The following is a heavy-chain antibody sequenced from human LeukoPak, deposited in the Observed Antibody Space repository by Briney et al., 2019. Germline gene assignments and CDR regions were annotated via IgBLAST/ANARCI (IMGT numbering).Heavy chain of an antibody. CDR1: GFTFSSYS. Sequence: PGGSLRLSCAASGFTFSSYSMNWVRQPPGKGLEWIGEINHSGSTNYNPSLKSRVTISVDTSKNQLSLKLSSVTAADTAVYYCARHGDWYFALWGPGTLVTVSS. D-gene: IGHD3-10*01. J-gene: IGHJ2*01. V-gene: IGHV4-34*01. CDR2: INHSGST. CDR3: ARHGDWYFAL.